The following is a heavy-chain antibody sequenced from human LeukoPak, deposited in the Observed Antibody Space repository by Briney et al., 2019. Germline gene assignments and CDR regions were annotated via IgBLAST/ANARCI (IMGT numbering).Heavy chain of an antibody. Sequence: PGGSLRLSCAASGFSFSDHHMSWVRQVPGEGLEWLAYISRDGNIIVYADSVKGRFTISRDNAKQSVYLEMKSLRPEDTAVYYCAKYVLLMDYWGQGTLVTVSS. D-gene: IGHD2-2*01. V-gene: IGHV3-11*01. J-gene: IGHJ4*02. CDR3: AKYVLLMDY. CDR1: GFSFSDHH. CDR2: ISRDGNII.